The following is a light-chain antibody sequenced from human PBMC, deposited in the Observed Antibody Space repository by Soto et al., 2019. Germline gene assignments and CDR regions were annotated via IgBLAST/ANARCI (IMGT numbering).Light chain of an antibody. CDR3: QQYNTWPPIT. CDR2: GAS. CDR1: HSVSRN. J-gene: IGKJ5*01. Sequence: EIVMTQSPATLSVSPGEIANLHFPAIHSVSRNLAWFQHKPGQAPRLLIYGASTRATGVAARFSGSGSGTEFTLTISSLQSEDFAVYFCQQYNTWPPITCGQGTRREIK. V-gene: IGKV3-15*01.